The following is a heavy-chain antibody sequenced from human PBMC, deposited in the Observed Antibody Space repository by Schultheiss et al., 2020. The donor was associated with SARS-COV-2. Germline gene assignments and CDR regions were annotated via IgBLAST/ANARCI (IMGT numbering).Heavy chain of an antibody. CDR3: AVTAEYDSSGYAFDY. D-gene: IGHD3-22*01. Sequence: SETLSLTCAVSGGSISSSNWWSWVRQPPGKGLEWIGEIYHSGSTYYNPSLKSRVTISVDTSKNQFSLKLSSVTAADTAVYYCAVTAEYDSSGYAFDYWGQGTLVTVSS. CDR1: GGSISSSNW. V-gene: IGHV4-4*02. CDR2: IYHSGST. J-gene: IGHJ4*02.